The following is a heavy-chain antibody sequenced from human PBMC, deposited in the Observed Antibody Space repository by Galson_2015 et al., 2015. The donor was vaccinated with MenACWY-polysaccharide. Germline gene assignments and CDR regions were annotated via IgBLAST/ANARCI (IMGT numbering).Heavy chain of an antibody. V-gene: IGHV3-66*04. Sequence: SLRLSCAASGLTVSRNYMNWVRQAPGKGLEWVSVIYSGGSTFYADSVKGRFTVSGDNSKNTLYLQMNSLRAEDTAVYYCARRNYYGSGSYGIDYWGQGTLVTVSS. CDR2: IYSGGST. D-gene: IGHD3-10*01. J-gene: IGHJ4*02. CDR3: ARRNYYGSGSYGIDY. CDR1: GLTVSRNY.